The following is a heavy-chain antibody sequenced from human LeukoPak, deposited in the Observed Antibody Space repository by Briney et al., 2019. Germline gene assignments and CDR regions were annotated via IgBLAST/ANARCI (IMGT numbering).Heavy chain of an antibody. CDR2: IKQDGNEI. D-gene: IGHD1-26*01. Sequence: PGGSLRLSCAPSGFAFSDYWMSWVRQAPGKGPEWVANIKQDGNEIYYVDSVKGRFTISRDNAKNSLYPQMNSLRAEDTAVYYCARAEGRARLTYWGQGTLVTVSS. J-gene: IGHJ4*02. V-gene: IGHV3-7*01. CDR3: ARAEGRARLTY. CDR1: GFAFSDYW.